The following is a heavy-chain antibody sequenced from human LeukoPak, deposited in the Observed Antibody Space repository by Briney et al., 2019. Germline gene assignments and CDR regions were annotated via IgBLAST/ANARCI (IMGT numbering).Heavy chain of an antibody. Sequence: SETLSLTCTVSGGSISSYYWSWIRQPPGKGLEWIGYIYYSGSTNYNPSLKSRVTISVDTSKNQFSLKLSSVTAADTAVYYCARDEVARGFDYWGQGTLVTVSS. D-gene: IGHD2-15*01. CDR1: GGSISSYY. CDR2: IYYSGST. CDR3: ARDEVARGFDY. V-gene: IGHV4-59*01. J-gene: IGHJ4*02.